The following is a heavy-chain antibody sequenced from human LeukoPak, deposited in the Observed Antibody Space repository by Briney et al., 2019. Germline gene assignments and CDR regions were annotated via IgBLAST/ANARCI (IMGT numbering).Heavy chain of an antibody. Sequence: QPGGSLRLSCAASGFTFSSYGMHWVRQAPGKGLEWVAVISYDGSNKYYADSVKGRFTISRDNSKNTLYLQMNSLRAEDTAVYYCAKGPSSSGWYSHFDYWGQGTLVTVSS. D-gene: IGHD6-19*01. V-gene: IGHV3-30*18. CDR3: AKGPSSSGWYSHFDY. CDR1: GFTFSSYG. J-gene: IGHJ4*02. CDR2: ISYDGSNK.